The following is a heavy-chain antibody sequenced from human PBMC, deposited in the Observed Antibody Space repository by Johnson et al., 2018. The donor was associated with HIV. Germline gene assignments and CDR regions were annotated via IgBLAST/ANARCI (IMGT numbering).Heavy chain of an antibody. J-gene: IGHJ3*02. CDR3: TRGGWKVVTSIFAFDI. Sequence: VQLVESGGGLVQPGGSLRLSCAASGFTFSTYAMYWVRQAPGKGLEYVSGISSNGVRTYYADSVKGRFTISRDNSKNTLYLQMGSLRAEDTAVYYCTRGGWKVVTSIFAFDIWGQGTMVAVSS. D-gene: IGHD2-21*02. V-gene: IGHV3-64*07. CDR1: GFTFSTYA. CDR2: ISSNGVRT.